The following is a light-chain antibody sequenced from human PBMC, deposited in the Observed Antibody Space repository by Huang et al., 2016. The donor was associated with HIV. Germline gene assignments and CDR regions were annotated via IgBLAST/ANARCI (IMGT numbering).Light chain of an antibody. CDR3: QQYNNWAPLT. CDR2: GAS. CDR1: QSVSSN. V-gene: IGKV3-15*01. Sequence: EIVMTQSPATLSVSPGERATLSCRTRQSVSSNLAWYQQKPGQAPRLLIYGASTRATGVPARVSGSGSGTEFTLTISSLQSEDFAVYYCQQYNNWAPLTFGGGTKVEIK. J-gene: IGKJ4*01.